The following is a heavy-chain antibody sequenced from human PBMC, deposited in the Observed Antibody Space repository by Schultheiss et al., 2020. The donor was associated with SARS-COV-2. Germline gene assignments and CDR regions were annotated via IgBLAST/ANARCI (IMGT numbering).Heavy chain of an antibody. J-gene: IGHJ6*02. V-gene: IGHV3-30*03. D-gene: IGHD2-2*02. CDR2: ISYDGSNK. CDR3: ARDEVYCSSTSCYIGFRMDV. Sequence: GGSLRLSCAASGFTFDDSGMSWVRQAPGKGLEWVAVISYDGSNKYYADSVKGRFTISRDNSKNTLYLQMNSLRAEDTAVYYCARDEVYCSSTSCYIGFRMDVWGQGTTVTVSS. CDR1: GFTFDDSG.